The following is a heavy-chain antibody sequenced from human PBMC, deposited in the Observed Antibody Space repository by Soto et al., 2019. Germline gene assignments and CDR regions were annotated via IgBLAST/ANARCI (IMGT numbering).Heavy chain of an antibody. V-gene: IGHV3-23*01. CDR1: GFTFSSYA. CDR3: AKRGGRSRYCSSTSCYYDY. Sequence: GGSLRLSCAASGFTFSSYAMSWVRQAPGKGLEWVSAISGSGGSTYYPDSVKGRFTISRDNSKNTMYLQMNSRRAEDTAVYYCAKRGGRSRYCSSTSCYYDYWGQGTLVTVSS. D-gene: IGHD2-2*01. CDR2: ISGSGGST. J-gene: IGHJ4*02.